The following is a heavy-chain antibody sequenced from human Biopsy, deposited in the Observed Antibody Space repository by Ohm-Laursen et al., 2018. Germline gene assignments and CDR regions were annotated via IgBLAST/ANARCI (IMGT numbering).Heavy chain of an antibody. J-gene: IGHJ6*02. V-gene: IGHV3-21*01. CDR3: ARDSSRRAREGGMDV. Sequence: SLRLSCAASGFSISSYDMNWVRQAPGKGLEWISYISETSSHIYDADSVRGRFTVARGIAKNSLYLQLNSLIVEDTAVYYCARDSSRRAREGGMDVWGQGTTVTVSS. CDR2: ISETSSHI. D-gene: IGHD6-6*01. CDR1: GFSISSYD.